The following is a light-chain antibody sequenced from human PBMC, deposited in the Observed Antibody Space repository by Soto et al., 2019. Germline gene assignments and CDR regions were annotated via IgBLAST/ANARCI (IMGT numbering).Light chain of an antibody. V-gene: IGKV3-11*01. CDR2: DAS. J-gene: IGKJ5*01. Sequence: EIVLTQSPATLSLSPGERATLSCRASQSISSSLAWYQQTPGQAPRLLIYDASNRATDIPARFSGSGSGTDFTLTISSLEPADFAVYYCQQRSSWPITFGQGTRLDIK. CDR3: QQRSSWPIT. CDR1: QSISSS.